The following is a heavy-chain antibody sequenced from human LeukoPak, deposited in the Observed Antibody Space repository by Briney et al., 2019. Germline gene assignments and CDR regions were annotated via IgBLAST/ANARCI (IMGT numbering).Heavy chain of an antibody. Sequence: SSETLSLTCAVYGGSFSGYYWSWIRQPPGKGLEWIGNIYYSGNTYYNPSLKSRVTISVDTSKNQFSLKLTSVTAADTAVYYCARDNTGLDYWGQGTLVTVSS. V-gene: IGHV4-34*01. CDR1: GGSFSGYY. D-gene: IGHD2-8*02. CDR2: IYYSGNT. J-gene: IGHJ4*02. CDR3: ARDNTGLDY.